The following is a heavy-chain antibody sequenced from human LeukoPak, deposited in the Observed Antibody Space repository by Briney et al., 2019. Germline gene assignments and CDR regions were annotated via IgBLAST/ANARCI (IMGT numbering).Heavy chain of an antibody. D-gene: IGHD3-22*01. CDR1: GDSISSGGYY. V-gene: IGHV4-31*03. Sequence: SQTLSLTCTVSGDSISSGGYYLSWIRQHPGKGLEWIGYIYYIGSTYYNPSLKSRVTISVDTSKNQFSLKLSSVTAADTAVYYCARGALTYYYDSSYFDYWGQGTLVTVSS. CDR2: IYYIGST. J-gene: IGHJ4*02. CDR3: ARGALTYYYDSSYFDY.